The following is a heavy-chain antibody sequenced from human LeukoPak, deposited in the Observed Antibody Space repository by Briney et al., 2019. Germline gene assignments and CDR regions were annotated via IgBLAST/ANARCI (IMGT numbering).Heavy chain of an antibody. Sequence: SVKVSCKASGYTFTSYGISWLRQAPGQGLEWMGEIIPIFGTANYAQKFQGRVTITADKSTSTAYMELSSLRSEDTAVYYCASLTMRVGYWGQGTLVTVSS. D-gene: IGHD3-22*01. J-gene: IGHJ4*02. CDR3: ASLTMRVGY. CDR2: IIPIFGTA. V-gene: IGHV1-69*06. CDR1: GYTFTSYG.